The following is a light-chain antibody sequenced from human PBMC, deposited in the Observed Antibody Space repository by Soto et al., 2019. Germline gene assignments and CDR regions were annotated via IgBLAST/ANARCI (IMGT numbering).Light chain of an antibody. CDR3: QLDGSSPT. CDR1: QSVSSSY. CDR2: GAS. J-gene: IGKJ5*01. V-gene: IGKV3-20*01. Sequence: EIVLTQSPGTLSLSPGERSALSCRASQSVSSSYLAWYQQKPGLAPRLLIYGASSRATGIPDRFSGSGSGTDFTLTISRLEPEDFAVYYCQLDGSSPTFGQGTRLEIK.